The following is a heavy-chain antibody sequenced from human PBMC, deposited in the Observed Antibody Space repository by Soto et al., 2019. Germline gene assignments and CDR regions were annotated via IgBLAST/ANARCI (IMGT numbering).Heavy chain of an antibody. CDR2: ISSSGSTI. Sequence: GGSLRLSCAASGFTFSDYYMSWIRQAPGKGLEWVSYISSSGSTIYYADSVKGRFTISRDNAKDSLYLQMNSLRAEDTAVYYCARDPAATVTTLYFDYWGQGTLVTVSS. D-gene: IGHD4-17*01. V-gene: IGHV3-11*01. CDR1: GFTFSDYY. J-gene: IGHJ4*02. CDR3: ARDPAATVTTLYFDY.